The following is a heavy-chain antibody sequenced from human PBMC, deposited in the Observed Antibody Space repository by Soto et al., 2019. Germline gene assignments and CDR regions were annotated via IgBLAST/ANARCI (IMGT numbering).Heavy chain of an antibody. V-gene: IGHV3-33*01. J-gene: IGHJ6*02. D-gene: IGHD6-13*01. Sequence: GGSLRLSCGASGFTFSSHAIHWVRQAPGKGLEWVAQVWSDGSNKYYADSVKGQFTISRDNSKNTVFLQMSSLRVEDTAVYHCARDGQQLAPYTMDVWGQGTTVTVSS. CDR2: VWSDGSNK. CDR1: GFTFSSHA. CDR3: ARDGQQLAPYTMDV.